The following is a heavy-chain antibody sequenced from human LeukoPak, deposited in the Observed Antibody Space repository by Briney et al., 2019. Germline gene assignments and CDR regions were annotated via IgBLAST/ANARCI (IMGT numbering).Heavy chain of an antibody. CDR3: ASYSSSWYYYYMDV. CDR1: GGSISSSSYY. CDR2: IYYSGST. Sequence: SETLSLTCTVSGGSISSSSYYWGWIRQPPGKGLEWIGSIYYSGSTYYNPSLKSRVTISVDTSKNQFSLKLSSVTAADTAVYYCASYSSSWYYYYMDVWGKGTTVTVSS. D-gene: IGHD6-6*01. J-gene: IGHJ6*03. V-gene: IGHV4-39*01.